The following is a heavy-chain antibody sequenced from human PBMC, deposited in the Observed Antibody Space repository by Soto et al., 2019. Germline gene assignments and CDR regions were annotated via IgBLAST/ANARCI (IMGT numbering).Heavy chain of an antibody. CDR3: ARGTRVVWDFWSGYDAFDI. D-gene: IGHD3-3*01. Sequence: GGSLRLSCAASGFTFSSYGMHWVRQAPGKGLEWVAVIWYDGSNKYYADSVKGRFTITRDNSKNTLYLQMNSLRAEDTAVYYCARGTRVVWDFWSGYDAFDIWGQGTMVTVSS. CDR2: IWYDGSNK. CDR1: GFTFSSYG. J-gene: IGHJ3*02. V-gene: IGHV3-33*08.